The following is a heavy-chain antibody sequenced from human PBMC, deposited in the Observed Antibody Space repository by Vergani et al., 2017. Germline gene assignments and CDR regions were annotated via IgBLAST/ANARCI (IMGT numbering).Heavy chain of an antibody. CDR2: ITNTGDST. V-gene: IGHV3-23*01. CDR1: GFTFSSHA. J-gene: IGHJ4*02. CDR3: GGGGDNYN. D-gene: IGHD5-24*01. Sequence: EVQLLQSEGAVVQPGGSLRLSCVASGFTFSSHAMSWVRQGHGPGLEWVSSITNTGDSTHYADSVKGRFTISRDNSKNTLYLQMNSLRVEDTAVYYCGGGGDNYNWGQGTLVTVSS.